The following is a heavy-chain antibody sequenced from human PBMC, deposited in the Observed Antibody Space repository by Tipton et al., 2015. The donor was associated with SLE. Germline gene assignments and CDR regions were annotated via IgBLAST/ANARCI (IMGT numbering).Heavy chain of an antibody. CDR3: ARDSGQHPGY. CDR1: GGSISSSSYY. V-gene: IGHV4-39*07. Sequence: TLSLTCTVSGGSISSSSYYWGWIRQPPGKGLEWIGSIYYSGSTYYNPSLKSRVTISVDTSKNQFSLKLSSVTAADTAVYYCARDSGQHPGYWGQGTLVTVSS. D-gene: IGHD6-13*01. J-gene: IGHJ4*02. CDR2: IYYSGST.